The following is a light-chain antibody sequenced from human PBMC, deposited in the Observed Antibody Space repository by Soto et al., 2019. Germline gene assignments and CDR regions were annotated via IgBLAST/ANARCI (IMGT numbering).Light chain of an antibody. V-gene: IGKV1-39*01. CDR3: EQKYRLPWT. CDR2: GAS. Sequence: QMTQSPSSLSASVGARVTITCRARQSISTYLNWSKHKPGKAPKVLLNGASRLQTEVRSRFIGSGSGTYFNLTISSLHPEDFATYSGEQKYRLPWTFGQGTEVESK. J-gene: IGKJ1*01. CDR1: QSISTY.